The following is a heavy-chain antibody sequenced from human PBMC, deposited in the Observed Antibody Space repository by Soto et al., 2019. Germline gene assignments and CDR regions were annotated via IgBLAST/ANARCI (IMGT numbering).Heavy chain of an antibody. Sequence: QVQLVESGGGVVQPGGSLRLSCADSGFTFNNYGMHWVRQAPGKGLEWVAHISYDGSNKHYGDSVKGRFTISRDNSKNSLYLNMNGLRAEDTAVYYCAKDTYYHDSSGYYVFDYWGQGILVTVSS. V-gene: IGHV3-30*18. D-gene: IGHD3-22*01. J-gene: IGHJ4*02. CDR1: GFTFNNYG. CDR2: ISYDGSNK. CDR3: AKDTYYHDSSGYYVFDY.